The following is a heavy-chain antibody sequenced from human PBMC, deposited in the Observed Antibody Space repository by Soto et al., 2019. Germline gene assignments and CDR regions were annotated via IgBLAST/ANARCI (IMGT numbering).Heavy chain of an antibody. CDR1: GDTRKDFA. V-gene: IGHV3-30-3*01. Sequence: QLHLVQSGGGVVQPGRSLRLSCAASGDTRKDFAIQWVRQAPGKGLEWVAVIWHDGTEKNYVDSVKGRFTISSDTSKNTVYLQMNSLRLDDTAVYYCARSYLGPLVGWFDPWGQGTLVTVSS. J-gene: IGHJ5*02. CDR3: ARSYLGPLVGWFDP. D-gene: IGHD6-6*01. CDR2: IWHDGTEK.